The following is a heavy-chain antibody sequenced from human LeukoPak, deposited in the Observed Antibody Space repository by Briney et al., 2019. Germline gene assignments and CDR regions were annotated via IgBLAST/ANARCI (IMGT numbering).Heavy chain of an antibody. CDR2: ISGSGGST. CDR3: AKDRLIAVAGNLLY. V-gene: IGHV3-23*01. CDR1: GNYW. Sequence: GGSLRLSCAASGNYWMHWVRQAPGKGLEWVSAISGSGGSTYYADSVKGRFTISRDNSKNTLYLQMNSLRAEDTAVYYCAKDRLIAVAGNLLYWGQGTLVTVSS. D-gene: IGHD6-19*01. J-gene: IGHJ4*02.